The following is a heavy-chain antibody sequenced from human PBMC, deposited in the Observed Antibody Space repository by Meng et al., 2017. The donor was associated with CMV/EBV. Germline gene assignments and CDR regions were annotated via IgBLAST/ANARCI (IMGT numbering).Heavy chain of an antibody. CDR3: ATYIGNYINWYFDL. CDR2: INPNSGGT. D-gene: IGHD1-7*01. Sequence: QVRVVQSGAEVKKPGASVKVSCKASGYTFTGYYMHRVRQAPGQGLEWMGWINPNSGGTNYAQKFQGRVTMTRDTSISTAYMELSRLRSDDTAVYYCATYIGNYINWYFDLWGRGTLVTVSS. CDR1: GYTFTGYY. J-gene: IGHJ2*01. V-gene: IGHV1-2*02.